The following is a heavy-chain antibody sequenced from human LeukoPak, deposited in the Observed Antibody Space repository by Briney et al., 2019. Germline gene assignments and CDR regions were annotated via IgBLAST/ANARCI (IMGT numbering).Heavy chain of an antibody. CDR1: GDSVSRNNAA. CDR3: ARGWQLVH. V-gene: IGHV6-1*01. Sequence: SQTLSLTCAISGDSVSRNNAAWNWLRQSPSRGLEWLGRTYYRSKWFNDYAVSVKSRITISPDTSKDQFSLQLNSVTPEDTAVYYCARGWQLVHWGQGTLVTVSS. D-gene: IGHD6-6*01. CDR2: TYYRSKWFN. J-gene: IGHJ4*02.